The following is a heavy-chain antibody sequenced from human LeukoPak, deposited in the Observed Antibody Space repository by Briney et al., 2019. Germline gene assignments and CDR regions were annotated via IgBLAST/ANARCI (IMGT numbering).Heavy chain of an antibody. CDR3: ARRYDYFDY. CDR1: GFTFSSYA. V-gene: IGHV3-23*01. D-gene: IGHD1-1*01. CDR2: ISGSGGST. J-gene: IGHJ4*02. Sequence: GASLRLSCAASGFTFSSYAMSWVRQAPGKGPERVSGISGSGGSTYYADSVKGRFTISRDNSKNTLYLQMNSLRAEDTAIYYCARRYDYFDYWGQGTLVTVSS.